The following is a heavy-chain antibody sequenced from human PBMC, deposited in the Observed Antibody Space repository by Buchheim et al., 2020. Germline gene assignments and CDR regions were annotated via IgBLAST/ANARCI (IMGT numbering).Heavy chain of an antibody. D-gene: IGHD2-15*01. V-gene: IGHV3-66*02. CDR1: GFSLSSNY. Sequence: EVQLVESGGGSVQPGGSLRLSCTVSGFSLSSNYMSWVRQASGKGLEWLSIIYSGGSTYYADSAKGRFTISRDNSKNTAYLQMNSLRTKDTAVYYCASHYCTSGSCYVDYWGQGT. CDR3: ASHYCTSGSCYVDY. CDR2: IYSGGST. J-gene: IGHJ4*02.